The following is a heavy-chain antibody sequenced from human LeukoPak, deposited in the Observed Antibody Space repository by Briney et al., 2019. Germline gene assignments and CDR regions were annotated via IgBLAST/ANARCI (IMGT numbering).Heavy chain of an antibody. CDR2: IYGGGST. J-gene: IGHJ4*02. V-gene: IGHV3-53*01. Sequence: GGSLRLSCAASGFIVNNNYMTWVRQAPGKGLEWVSIIYGGGSTYYADSVKGRFTISRDNSKNALYLQMNSLRAEDTAVYFCARDYVYAFDYWGQGTLVTVSS. CDR1: GFIVNNNY. CDR3: ARDYVYAFDY. D-gene: IGHD2/OR15-2a*01.